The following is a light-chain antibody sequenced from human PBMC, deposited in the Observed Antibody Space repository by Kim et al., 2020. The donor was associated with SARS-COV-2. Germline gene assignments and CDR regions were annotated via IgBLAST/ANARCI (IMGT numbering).Light chain of an antibody. CDR2: GAS. J-gene: IGKJ1*01. Sequence: ASVGERVTITCRASQDIANSLAWYQQKPGTVPKVLIYGASTLQSGVPSRFSGSGSGTQFTLTIGSLQTEDVATYYCQKYNSAPWTFGPGTKVDIK. CDR3: QKYNSAPWT. CDR1: QDIANS. V-gene: IGKV1-27*01.